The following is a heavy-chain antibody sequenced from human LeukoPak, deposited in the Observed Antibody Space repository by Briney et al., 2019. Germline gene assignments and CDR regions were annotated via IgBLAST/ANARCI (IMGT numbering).Heavy chain of an antibody. CDR1: GGSISSYY. D-gene: IGHD6-19*01. CDR3: ARGGGGEYSSGWYDY. CDR2: IYYSGTT. Sequence: PSETLSLTCTVSGGSISSYYWSWIRKPPGKGLEWIGYIYYSGTTNYNPSLKSRVTISEATSKNQFSLNLSSVTAADTAVYYCARGGGGEYSSGWYDYWGQGTLVTVSS. V-gene: IGHV4-59*01. J-gene: IGHJ4*02.